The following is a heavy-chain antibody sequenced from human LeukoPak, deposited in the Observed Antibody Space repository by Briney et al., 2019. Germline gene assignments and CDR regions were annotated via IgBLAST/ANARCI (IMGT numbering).Heavy chain of an antibody. J-gene: IGHJ6*02. CDR1: GFTFDDYA. CDR2: ISWNSGSI. D-gene: IGHD3-3*01. Sequence: GRSLRLSCAASGFTFDDYAMHWVRQAPGKGLEWVSGISWNSGSIGYADSVKGRFTISRDNAKNSLYLQMNSLRAEDTALYYCAKGQGITPPYYYYGMDVWGQGTTVTVSS. V-gene: IGHV3-9*01. CDR3: AKGQGITPPYYYYGMDV.